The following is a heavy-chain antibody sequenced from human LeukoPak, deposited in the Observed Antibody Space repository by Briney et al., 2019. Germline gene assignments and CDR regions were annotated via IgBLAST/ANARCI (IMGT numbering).Heavy chain of an antibody. CDR3: AKDRRDIVATMIETSTAQFDP. J-gene: IGHJ5*02. Sequence: GRSLRLSCAASGFTFSSHGMHWVRQAPGKGLEWVAVIRCDRNKEYYGDSVKGRFTISRDNSKNTLYLQMNSLRAEDTAVYYCAKDRRDIVATMIETSTAQFDPWGQGTLVTVSS. D-gene: IGHD5-12*01. V-gene: IGHV3-33*06. CDR1: GFTFSSHG. CDR2: IRCDRNKE.